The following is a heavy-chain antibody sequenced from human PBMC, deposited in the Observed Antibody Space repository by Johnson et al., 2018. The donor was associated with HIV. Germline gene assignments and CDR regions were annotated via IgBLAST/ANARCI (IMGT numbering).Heavy chain of an antibody. CDR2: IYSGGST. V-gene: IGHV3-66*01. CDR1: GFTVSSNY. J-gene: IGHJ3*02. D-gene: IGHD3-10*01. CDR3: GRGRGNSYCGSGHDAFDI. Sequence: VQLVESGGGLVQPGGSLRLSCAASGFTVSSNYMTWVRQAPGKGLEWVSVIYSGGSTDYADPVEGSFRTSRDNSTNTLLLQLNSLRAEDPAVDYCGRGRGNSYCGSGHDAFDIWGRGTIVTVSS.